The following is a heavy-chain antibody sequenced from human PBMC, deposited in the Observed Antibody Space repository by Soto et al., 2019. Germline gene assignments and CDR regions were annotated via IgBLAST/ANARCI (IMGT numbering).Heavy chain of an antibody. CDR3: ARESDYYDSSGYFPSVDY. Sequence: GGSLRLSCAASGFTFSSYGMHWVRQAPGKGLEWVAVIWYDGSNKYYADSVKGRFTISRDNSKNTLYLQMNSLRAEDTAVYYCARESDYYDSSGYFPSVDYWGQGTLVTVSS. V-gene: IGHV3-33*01. J-gene: IGHJ4*02. CDR1: GFTFSSYG. CDR2: IWYDGSNK. D-gene: IGHD3-22*01.